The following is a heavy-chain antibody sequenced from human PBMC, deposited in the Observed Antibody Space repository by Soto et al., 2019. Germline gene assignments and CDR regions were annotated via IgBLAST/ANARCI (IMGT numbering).Heavy chain of an antibody. J-gene: IGHJ5*02. CDR1: GFTFSSYG. V-gene: IGHV3-33*01. D-gene: IGHD3-10*01. CDR2: IWYDGSNK. CDR3: ARDFRRGWFDP. Sequence: QVQLVESGGGVVQPGRSLRLSCAASGFTFSSYGMHWVRQAPGKGLEWVAVIWYDGSNKYYADSVKGRFTISRYNSKNTLYLQMIGLRAEDTAVYYCARDFRRGWFDPWGQGTLVTVSS.